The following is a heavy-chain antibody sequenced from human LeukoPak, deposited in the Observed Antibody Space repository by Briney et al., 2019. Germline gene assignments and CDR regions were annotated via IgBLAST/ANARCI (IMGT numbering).Heavy chain of an antibody. CDR2: ISVYNGNT. CDR1: GYTFTNYG. CDR3: ARNVSAPSDHGGYFDY. J-gene: IGHJ4*02. D-gene: IGHD4-23*01. V-gene: IGHV1-18*04. Sequence: ASVKDSCKASGYTFTNYGISLMRQAPGQGLEWLGWISVYNGNTNYAQKVQARVTMTTDTSASTAYMELRSLRSDDTAVYYCARNVSAPSDHGGYFDYWGQGTVVTVSS.